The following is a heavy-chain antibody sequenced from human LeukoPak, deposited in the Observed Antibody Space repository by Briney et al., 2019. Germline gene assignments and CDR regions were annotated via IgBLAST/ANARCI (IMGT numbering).Heavy chain of an antibody. CDR3: ARVPGYSYGLSFDC. J-gene: IGHJ4*02. D-gene: IGHD5-18*01. CDR2: IYSGGST. Sequence: QPGGSLRLSCAASGFTVSSNYMSWVRQAPGKGLEWVSVIYSGGSTYYADSVKGRFTISRDNYKNTLYLQMNSLRAEDTAVYYCARVPGYSYGLSFDCWGQGTLVTVSS. CDR1: GFTVSSNY. V-gene: IGHV3-53*01.